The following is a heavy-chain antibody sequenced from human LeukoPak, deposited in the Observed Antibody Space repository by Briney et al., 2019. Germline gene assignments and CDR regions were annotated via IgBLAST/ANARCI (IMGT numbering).Heavy chain of an antibody. Sequence: GGSLRLSCTASGFTFGDYAMSWIRQAPGKGLEGVGLIRSKAYGETADYAASVKGRFTISRDDSKAIAYLQMNSLKTEETAVYHCTRDRGAYNLYDYWGQGTLVTVSS. J-gene: IGHJ4*02. CDR2: IRSKAYGETA. CDR1: GFTFGDYA. D-gene: IGHD1-1*01. V-gene: IGHV3-49*03. CDR3: TRDRGAYNLYDY.